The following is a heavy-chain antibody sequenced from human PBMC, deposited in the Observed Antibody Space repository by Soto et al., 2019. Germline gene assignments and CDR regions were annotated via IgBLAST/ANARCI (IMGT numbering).Heavy chain of an antibody. J-gene: IGHJ4*02. CDR1: GFTFNNYG. V-gene: IGHV3-30*02. D-gene: IGHD7-27*01. Sequence: GGSLRLSCAASGFTFNNYGMHWVRQAPGKGLEWVAVIWNDGSNKYYADSVKGRFTISRDNSKNTLYLQMNSLRAEDTAVYYCAKSASLALGYWGQGTLVTAPQ. CDR3: AKSASLALGY. CDR2: IWNDGSNK.